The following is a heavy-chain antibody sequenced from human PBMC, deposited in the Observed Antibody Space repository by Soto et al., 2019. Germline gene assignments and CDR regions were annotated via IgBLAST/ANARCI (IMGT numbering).Heavy chain of an antibody. V-gene: IGHV1-8*01. CDR3: ARGWRDSSSWYVTRALDI. J-gene: IGHJ3*02. D-gene: IGHD6-13*01. CDR2: MNPNSGNT. CDR1: GYTFTRYD. Sequence: ASVKVSCKASGYTFTRYDINWVRQATGQGIEWMGWMNPNSGNTGYAQKFQGRVTMTRNTSVSTAYMELSSLRSEDTAVYYCARGWRDSSSWYVTRALDIWGQGTMVTVSS.